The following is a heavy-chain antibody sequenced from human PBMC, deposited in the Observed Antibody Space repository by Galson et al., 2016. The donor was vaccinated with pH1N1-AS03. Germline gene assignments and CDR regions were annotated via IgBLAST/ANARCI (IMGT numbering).Heavy chain of an antibody. D-gene: IGHD1-26*01. J-gene: IGHJ5*02. CDR1: GYSFSDYW. CDR2: IHPRDSDT. Sequence: QSGAEVKKPGESVKISCKGSGYSFSDYWIAWVRQMPGKGLEWMGIIHPRDSDTRYSPSFQGRVSISADKSISTAYLQWSSLKASDTAMYYCARHGEPATLSGWFDPWGQGTLVTVSS. V-gene: IGHV5-51*01. CDR3: ARHGEPATLSGWFDP.